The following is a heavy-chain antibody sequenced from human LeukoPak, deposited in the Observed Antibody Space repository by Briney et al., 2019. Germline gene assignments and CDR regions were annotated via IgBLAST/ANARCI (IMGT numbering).Heavy chain of an antibody. CDR1: GHALSDLS. V-gene: IGHV1-24*01. CDR3: ATDSDPWGPAAGTIDY. Sequence: ASVKVSCKISGHALSDLSIHWVRQAPGRGPEWMGGFDPEVGDKMHAQRFQGRVTMTEDTSTDTAYMELNSLRSEDTAVYYCATDSDPWGPAAGTIDYWGQGTLVTVSS. D-gene: IGHD6-13*01. CDR2: FDPEVGDK. J-gene: IGHJ4*02.